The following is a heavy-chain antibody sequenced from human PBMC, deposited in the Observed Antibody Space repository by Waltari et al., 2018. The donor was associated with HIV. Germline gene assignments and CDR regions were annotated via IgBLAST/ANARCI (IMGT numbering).Heavy chain of an antibody. J-gene: IGHJ6*02. CDR2: IDPDSGLA. Sequence: QVQLVQSGAEVKKPGASVPVSCKASGYTFSGHYIHWVGQPPGQGLEWLGRIDPDSGLANYAQTFQGRVTMTRAKSIGTVYLKLSGLRSDDTALYYCARMYYGSWFTMADYGLDVWGQGTTVTVSS. CDR1: GYTFSGHY. CDR3: ARMYYGSWFTMADYGLDV. V-gene: IGHV1-2*06. D-gene: IGHD3-10*01.